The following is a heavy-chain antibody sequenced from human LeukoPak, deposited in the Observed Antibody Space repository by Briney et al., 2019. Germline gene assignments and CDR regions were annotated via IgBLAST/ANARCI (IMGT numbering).Heavy chain of an antibody. J-gene: IGHJ3*02. D-gene: IGHD3-22*01. CDR1: GGSISSSNW. Sequence: SGTLSLTCAVSGGSISSSNWWSWVRQSPGKGLELVGEIYHSGSTNYNPSLKSRATISVDTSKKQFSLQLSSVTAADTAVYFCASGPYSYDSSGAFDIWGQGTMVTVSS. CDR2: IYHSGST. CDR3: ASGPYSYDSSGAFDI. V-gene: IGHV4-4*02.